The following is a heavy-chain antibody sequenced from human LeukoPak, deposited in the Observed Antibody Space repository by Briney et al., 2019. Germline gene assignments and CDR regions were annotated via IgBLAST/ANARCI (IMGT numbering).Heavy chain of an antibody. CDR3: ARASCSSTSCYRNY. V-gene: IGHV3-20*04. Sequence: GGSLRLSRAASGFTFDDYGMSWVRQAPGKGLEWVSGINWNGGSTGYADSVKGRFTISRDNAKNSLYLQMNSLRAEDTALYYCARASCSSTSCYRNYWGQGTLVTVSS. CDR1: GFTFDDYG. CDR2: INWNGGST. J-gene: IGHJ4*02. D-gene: IGHD2-2*01.